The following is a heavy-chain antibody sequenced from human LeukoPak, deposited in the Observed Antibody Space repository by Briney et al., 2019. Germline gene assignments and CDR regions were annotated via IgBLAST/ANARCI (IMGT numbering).Heavy chain of an antibody. V-gene: IGHV3-48*02. CDR2: ISSSSSSI. Sequence: GGSLRLSCTASGFTFSSYSMNWVRQAPGRGLEWVSYISSSSSSIYYADSVKGRFTISRDNAKNSLYLQMNSLRDEDTAVFYCARPRDGYNYGAFDIWGQGTVVPVSS. D-gene: IGHD5-24*01. CDR3: ARPRDGYNYGAFDI. J-gene: IGHJ3*02. CDR1: GFTFSSYS.